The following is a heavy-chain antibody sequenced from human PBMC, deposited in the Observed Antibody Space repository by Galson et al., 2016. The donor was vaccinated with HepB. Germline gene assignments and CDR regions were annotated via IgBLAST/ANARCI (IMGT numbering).Heavy chain of an antibody. V-gene: IGHV1-18*01. CDR2: ISTYSGNT. J-gene: IGHJ4*02. CDR1: GYTFNTYG. CDR3: ARDADWNLDY. Sequence: SVKVSCKASGYTFNTYGISWVRQAPGQGLEWMGWISTYSGNTNYAQKLQGRVTMTTDTSTNTAYMELRSLRFDDTAVYYCARDADWNLDYWGQGTLVTVSS. D-gene: IGHD1-1*01.